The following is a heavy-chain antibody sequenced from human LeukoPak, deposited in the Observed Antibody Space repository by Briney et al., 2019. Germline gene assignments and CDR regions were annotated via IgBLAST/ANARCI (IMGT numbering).Heavy chain of an antibody. J-gene: IGHJ3*02. CDR2: IWYDGSNK. Sequence: QPGRSLRLSSAASGFTFSSYPRLWVRQAPGKGLVWVAVIWYDGSNKYYGDSVKGRLTISRDNSKNTLFLQMNSLRAEDTAVYYCAREACYSGGGCYRGAFDIWGQGAMVAVSS. CDR3: AREACYSGGGCYRGAFDI. CDR1: GFTFSSYP. V-gene: IGHV3-33*01. D-gene: IGHD2-21*01.